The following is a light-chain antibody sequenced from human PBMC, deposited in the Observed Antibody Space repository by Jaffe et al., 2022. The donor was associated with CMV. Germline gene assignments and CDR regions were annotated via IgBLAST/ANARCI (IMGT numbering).Light chain of an antibody. CDR3: QQRSNWPPVT. CDR1: QSTSNY. CDR2: DAS. Sequence: EIVLTQSPATLSLSPGERATLSCRASQSTSNYLAWYQQKPGQAPRLLIYDASNRATGIPARFSGSGSGTDFTLTISSVEPEDSAVYYCQQRSNWPPVTFGQGTRLEIK. V-gene: IGKV3-11*01. J-gene: IGKJ5*01.